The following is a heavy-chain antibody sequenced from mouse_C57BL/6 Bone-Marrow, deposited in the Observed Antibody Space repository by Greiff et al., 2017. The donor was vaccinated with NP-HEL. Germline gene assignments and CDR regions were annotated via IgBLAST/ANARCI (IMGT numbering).Heavy chain of an antibody. CDR3: ARATVVDWYFDV. J-gene: IGHJ1*03. Sequence: QVQLKESGAELVKPGASVKMSCKASGYTFTTYPIEWMKQNHGKSLEWIGNFHPYNDDTKYNEKFKGKATLTVEKSSSTVYLELSRLTSDDSAVYYGARATVVDWYFDVWGTGTTVTVSS. V-gene: IGHV1-47*01. CDR2: FHPYNDDT. CDR1: GYTFTTYP. D-gene: IGHD1-1*01.